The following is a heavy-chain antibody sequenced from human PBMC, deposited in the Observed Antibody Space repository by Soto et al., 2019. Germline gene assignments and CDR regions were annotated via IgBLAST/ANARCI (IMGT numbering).Heavy chain of an antibody. D-gene: IGHD4-17*01. J-gene: IGHJ4*02. CDR2: IYWDDDK. CDR1: GFSLSSYGMG. Sequence: QITLKESGPTLVRPAQTLTLTCGFSGFSLSSYGMGVAWIRQPPGKALEWLALIYWDDDKRYSPSLKDRLAISNDTTSNHVVLTITNMDPGDTATYFCAPAGDYDLLTFDHWSPGTLVTVSS. V-gene: IGHV2-5*02. CDR3: APAGDYDLLTFDH.